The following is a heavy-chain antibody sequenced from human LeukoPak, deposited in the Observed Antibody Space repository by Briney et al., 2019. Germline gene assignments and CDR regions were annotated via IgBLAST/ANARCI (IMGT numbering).Heavy chain of an antibody. CDR2: ISYDGSNK. Sequence: GRSLRLSCAASGFTFSSYAMHWVRQAPGKGLEWVAVISYDGSNKYYADSVKGRFTISRDNSKKTLYLHLNSLRVEDAAVYYCAKDGYSSIPGFHFEYWGQGTPVTVSS. J-gene: IGHJ4*02. CDR3: AKDGYSSIPGFHFEY. CDR1: GFTFSSYA. D-gene: IGHD6-13*01. V-gene: IGHV3-30-3*01.